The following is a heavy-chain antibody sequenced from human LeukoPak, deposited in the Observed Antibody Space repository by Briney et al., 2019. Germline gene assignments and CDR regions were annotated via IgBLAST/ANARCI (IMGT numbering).Heavy chain of an antibody. Sequence: GGSLRLSCAASGFTVSSNYMSWVRQAPGKGLEWVSSISSGSSTIYYADSVKGRFTISRDNAKNSLYLQMSSLRAEDTAVYYCARDGVFSFAYWGQGTLVTVSS. CDR3: ARDGVFSFAY. CDR1: GFTVSSNY. J-gene: IGHJ4*02. V-gene: IGHV3-48*01. D-gene: IGHD3-3*01. CDR2: ISSGSSTI.